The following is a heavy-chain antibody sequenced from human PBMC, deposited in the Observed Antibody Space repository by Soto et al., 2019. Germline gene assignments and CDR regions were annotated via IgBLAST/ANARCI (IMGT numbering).Heavy chain of an antibody. V-gene: IGHV3-48*03. CDR3: ARAALGAYYGMDV. J-gene: IGHJ6*02. Sequence: GSLRLSCAASGFTFSSYEMNWVRQAPGKGLEWVSYISSSGSTIYYADSVKGRFTISRDNAKNSLYLQMNSLRAEDTAVYYCARAALGAYYGMDVWGQGTTVTVSS. CDR2: ISSSGSTI. D-gene: IGHD1-26*01. CDR1: GFTFSSYE.